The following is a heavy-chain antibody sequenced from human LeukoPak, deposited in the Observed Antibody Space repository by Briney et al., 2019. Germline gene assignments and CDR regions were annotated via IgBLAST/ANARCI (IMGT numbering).Heavy chain of an antibody. V-gene: IGHV3-30-3*01. D-gene: IGHD2-2*01. J-gene: IGHJ3*02. Sequence: GGSLRLSCAASGFTFSSYAMHWVRQAPGKGLGWVAVISYDGSNKYYADSVKDRFTISRDNSKNTLYLQMNSLRAEDTAVYYCAREGRDIVVVPAAIRPNDAFDIWGQGTMVTVSS. CDR2: ISYDGSNK. CDR1: GFTFSSYA. CDR3: AREGRDIVVVPAAIRPNDAFDI.